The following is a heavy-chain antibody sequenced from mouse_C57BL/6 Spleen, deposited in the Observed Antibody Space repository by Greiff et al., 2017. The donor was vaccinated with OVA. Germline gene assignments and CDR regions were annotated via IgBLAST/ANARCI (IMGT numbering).Heavy chain of an antibody. CDR3: ARRDGYYFDY. V-gene: IGHV1-69*01. Sequence: QVQLQQSGAELVMPGASVKLSCKASGYTFTSYWMHWVKQRPGQGLEWIGEIDPSDSYTNYNQKFKGKSTLTVDKSSSTAYMQLSSLTSEDSAVYYCARRDGYYFDYWGQGTTLTVSS. CDR2: IDPSDSYT. D-gene: IGHD2-3*01. J-gene: IGHJ2*01. CDR1: GYTFTSYW.